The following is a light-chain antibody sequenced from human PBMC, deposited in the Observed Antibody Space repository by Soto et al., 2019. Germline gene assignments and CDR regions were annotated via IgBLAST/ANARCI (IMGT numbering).Light chain of an antibody. CDR3: QQGYGTPLT. Sequence: DMEMPQSPSSLSASVGDRVTITCRASQSITNYLNWYQHKPGKVPKLLIYAAYSLQSGVPTRFSGSGSGTDFTLTINTLQPEDFATYYCQQGYGTPLTFGGGTKIEIK. V-gene: IGKV1-39*01. J-gene: IGKJ4*01. CDR2: AAY. CDR1: QSITNY.